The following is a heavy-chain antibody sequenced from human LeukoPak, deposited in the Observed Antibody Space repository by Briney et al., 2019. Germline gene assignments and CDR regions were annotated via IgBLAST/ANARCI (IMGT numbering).Heavy chain of an antibody. D-gene: IGHD3-16*01. CDR3: AKDTLEGDPLDY. Sequence: PGGSLRLSCAASGFTFSSYAMSWVRQAPGKGLEWVSAISGSGGSTYYADSVKGRFTISRDNSKNTLYLQMNSLRDEDTAVYYLAKDTLEGDPLDYWGQGTLVTVSS. V-gene: IGHV3-23*01. CDR2: ISGSGGST. CDR1: GFTFSSYA. J-gene: IGHJ4*02.